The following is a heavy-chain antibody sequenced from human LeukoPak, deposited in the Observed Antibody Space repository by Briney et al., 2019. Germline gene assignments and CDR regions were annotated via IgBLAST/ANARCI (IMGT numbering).Heavy chain of an antibody. CDR3: AKDWSYGGNSWKYFGS. Sequence: PGGSLRLSCVASGFTFDDYAMHWVRQAPGKGLEWVSGISWKSDSVDYADTVKGRFTISRDNAMNSLYLQMNSLRADDTALYYCAKDWSYGGNSWKYFGSWGRGVLVTVSS. J-gene: IGHJ4*02. D-gene: IGHD4-23*01. CDR2: ISWKSDSV. V-gene: IGHV3-9*01. CDR1: GFTFDDYA.